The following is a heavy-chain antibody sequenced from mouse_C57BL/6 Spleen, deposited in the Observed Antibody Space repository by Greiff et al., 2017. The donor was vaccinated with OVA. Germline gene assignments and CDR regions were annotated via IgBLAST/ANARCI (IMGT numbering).Heavy chain of an antibody. CDR3: AINYGSSYWYFDV. CDR1: GYAFSSYW. J-gene: IGHJ1*03. D-gene: IGHD1-1*01. CDR2: IYPGDGDT. Sequence: QVQLQQSGAELVKPGASVKISCKASGYAFSSYWMNWVKQRPGKGLEWIGQIYPGDGDTNYNGKFKGKATLTVNKSSSTAYMELRSLTSEDSAVYYCAINYGSSYWYFDVWGTGTTVTVSS. V-gene: IGHV1-80*01.